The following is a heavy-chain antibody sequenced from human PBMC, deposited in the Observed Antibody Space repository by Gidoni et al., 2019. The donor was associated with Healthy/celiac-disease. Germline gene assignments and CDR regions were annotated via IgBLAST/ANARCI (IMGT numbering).Heavy chain of an antibody. CDR2: ISGSGGST. D-gene: IGHD3-9*01. Sequence: EVQLLESGGGLVQPGGSLRLSCAASGFTFSRYAMSWVRQAPGKGREWVSAISGSGGSTYYADSVKVRFTISRDNSKNTLYLQMNSLRAEDTAVYYCARGLRYFDWYPGHMDVWGKGTTVTVSS. J-gene: IGHJ6*03. CDR1: GFTFSRYA. V-gene: IGHV3-23*01. CDR3: ARGLRYFDWYPGHMDV.